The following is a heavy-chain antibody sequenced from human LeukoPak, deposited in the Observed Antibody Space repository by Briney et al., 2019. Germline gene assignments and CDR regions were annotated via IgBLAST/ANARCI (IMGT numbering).Heavy chain of an antibody. J-gene: IGHJ3*02. V-gene: IGHV5-10-1*01. CDR2: IDPSDSYT. Sequence: GAPLGISWKASGSRFTSYLISGGRQLRGKGLGWMGRIDPSDSYTNYSPSFQGHVTISAAKSISNAYPQWSRLKASDTAMYYSARPGSHCSSTSCLDAFDIWGQGTMVTVSS. CDR3: ARPGSHCSSTSCLDAFDI. D-gene: IGHD2-2*01. CDR1: GSRFTSYL.